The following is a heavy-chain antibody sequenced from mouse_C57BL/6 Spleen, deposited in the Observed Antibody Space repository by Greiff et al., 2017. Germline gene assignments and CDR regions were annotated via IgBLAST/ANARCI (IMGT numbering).Heavy chain of an antibody. CDR3: ARDDSNFLFDY. Sequence: EVMLVESEGGLVQPGSSMKLSCTASGFTFSDYYMAWVRQVPEKGLEWVANINYDGSSTYYLDSLKSRFIISRDNAKNILYLQMSSLKSEDTATYYCARDDSNFLFDYWGQGTTLTVSS. J-gene: IGHJ2*01. CDR2: INYDGSST. D-gene: IGHD2-5*01. V-gene: IGHV5-16*01. CDR1: GFTFSDYY.